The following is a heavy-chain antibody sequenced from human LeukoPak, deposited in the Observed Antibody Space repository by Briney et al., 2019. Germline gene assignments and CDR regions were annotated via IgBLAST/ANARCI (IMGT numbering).Heavy chain of an antibody. V-gene: IGHV4-59*08. J-gene: IGHJ4*02. D-gene: IGHD6-13*01. CDR1: GGSISGYY. CDR2: IYYSGST. Sequence: PSETLSLTCTVSGGSISGYYWSWIRQPPGKGLEWIGYIYYSGSTNYNPSLKSGVTISVDTSKNQFSLKLSSVTAADTAVYYCATGGYSSSWYYLDYWGQGTLVTVSS. CDR3: ATGGYSSSWYYLDY.